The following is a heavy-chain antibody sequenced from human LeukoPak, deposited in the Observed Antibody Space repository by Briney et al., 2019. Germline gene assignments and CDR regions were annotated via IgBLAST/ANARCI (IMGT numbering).Heavy chain of an antibody. Sequence: GGSLRLSCAASGFTFSRYWMSWVRQAPGKGLEWVANIKKDGSEKYYVDSVKGRFTISRDNAKNSLYLQMNSLRAEDTAVYYCARDLYRIVVVPHYFDYWGQGTLVTVSS. CDR1: GFTFSRYW. J-gene: IGHJ4*02. V-gene: IGHV3-7*01. CDR2: IKKDGSEK. CDR3: ARDLYRIVVVPHYFDY. D-gene: IGHD3-22*01.